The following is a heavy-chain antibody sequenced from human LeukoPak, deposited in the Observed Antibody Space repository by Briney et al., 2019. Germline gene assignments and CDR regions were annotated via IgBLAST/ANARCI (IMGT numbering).Heavy chain of an antibody. V-gene: IGHV4-39*07. CDR1: GGSISSSSYY. D-gene: IGHD5-24*01. J-gene: IGHJ3*02. Sequence: PSETLSLTCTVSGGSISSSSYYWGWIRQPPGKGLEWIGSIYYSGSTYYNPSLKSRVTISVDTPKNQFSLKLSSVTAADTAVYYCARESEMATITRNDAFDIWGQGTMVTVSS. CDR3: ARESEMATITRNDAFDI. CDR2: IYYSGST.